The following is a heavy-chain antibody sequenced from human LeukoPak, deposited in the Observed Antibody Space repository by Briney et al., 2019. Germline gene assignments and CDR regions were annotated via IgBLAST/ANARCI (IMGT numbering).Heavy chain of an antibody. V-gene: IGHV3-53*01. J-gene: IGHJ4*02. D-gene: IGHD6-19*01. CDR1: GFTVSSNY. CDR3: ARGSGWDFDY. CDR2: IYTVGNT. Sequence: GGSLRLSCAASGFTVSSNYMSWVRQAPGRGLEWVSVIYTVGNTYYAESVKGRFTISRDNSKNTLYLQMNSLRAEDTAVYYCARGSGWDFDYWGQGTLVTVSS.